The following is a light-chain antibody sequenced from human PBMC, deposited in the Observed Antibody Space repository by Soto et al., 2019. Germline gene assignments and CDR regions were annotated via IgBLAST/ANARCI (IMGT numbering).Light chain of an antibody. V-gene: IGKV3-20*01. Sequence: EIVLTQSPDTLSLSPGERATLSCRASESIGDTYLAWYQQRPGQAPRLLIYETSSKSTGIPDRFSGSGSGTDFTLTISRLEPEASAVYYCQQYGGSPPETFGQGTKVEIK. CDR2: ETS. CDR3: QQYGGSPPET. J-gene: IGKJ1*01. CDR1: ESIGDTY.